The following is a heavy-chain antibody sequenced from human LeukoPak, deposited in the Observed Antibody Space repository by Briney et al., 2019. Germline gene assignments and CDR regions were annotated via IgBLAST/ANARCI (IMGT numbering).Heavy chain of an antibody. CDR1: GYTFTSYY. Sequence: ASVKVSCKASGYTFTSYYIHWVRQAPGQGLEWMGIINPRGGITSYAQKFQGRVTMTRDTSTSTVYMDLSSLRSEDTAVYYCAREGYYDSRGPDREGFEHWGQGNPVTVS. D-gene: IGHD3-22*01. CDR2: INPRGGIT. CDR3: AREGYYDSRGPDREGFEH. V-gene: IGHV1-46*01. J-gene: IGHJ4*03.